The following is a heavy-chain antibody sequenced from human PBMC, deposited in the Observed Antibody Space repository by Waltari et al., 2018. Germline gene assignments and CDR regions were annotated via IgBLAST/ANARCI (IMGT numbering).Heavy chain of an antibody. J-gene: IGHJ4*02. CDR2: IFYDGSKQ. D-gene: IGHD1-26*01. Sequence: QVQLVESGGGVVQPGRSLRLSCAASGFTFSNYGMHWVGQAPGKGLEWVAVIFYDGSKQYYGDSVKGRFTISRDDSKNTLYLQMNSLRAEDTAVYNCVRGDYYFDFWGQGTLVTVSS. CDR3: VRGDYYFDF. V-gene: IGHV3-33*01. CDR1: GFTFSNYG.